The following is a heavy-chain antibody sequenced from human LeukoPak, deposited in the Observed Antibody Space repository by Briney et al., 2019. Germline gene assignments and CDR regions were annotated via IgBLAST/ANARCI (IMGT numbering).Heavy chain of an antibody. Sequence: SQTLSLTCTVSGGSISSSSYYWGWIRQPPGKGLELIGSIYYSGSTYYNPSLKSRVTISVDTSKNQFSLKLSSVTAADTAVYYCARLGGGQYYYDSSARWFDPWGQGTLVTVSS. CDR2: IYYSGST. J-gene: IGHJ5*02. CDR3: ARLGGGQYYYDSSARWFDP. V-gene: IGHV4-39*01. D-gene: IGHD3-22*01. CDR1: GGSISSSSYY.